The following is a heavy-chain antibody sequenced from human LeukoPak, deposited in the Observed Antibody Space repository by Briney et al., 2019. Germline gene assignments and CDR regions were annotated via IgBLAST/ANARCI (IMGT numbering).Heavy chain of an antibody. Sequence: GESLRISCKASEYRFTTYWISWVRQMPGKGLEWMGRIDPSDSYTNYSPSFQGHVTISADKSISTAYLQWSSLKASETAMYYCASNRVGQLYYYDYWGQGTLLTVSS. CDR1: EYRFTTYW. J-gene: IGHJ4*02. CDR3: ASNRVGQLYYYDY. V-gene: IGHV5-10-1*01. CDR2: IDPSDSYT. D-gene: IGHD3-10*01.